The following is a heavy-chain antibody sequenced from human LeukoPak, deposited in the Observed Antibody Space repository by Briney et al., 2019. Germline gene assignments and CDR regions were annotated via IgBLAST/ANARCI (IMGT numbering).Heavy chain of an antibody. D-gene: IGHD3-10*01. CDR1: GGSISSSSYY. Sequence: SETLSLTCTVSGGSISSSSYYWGWIRQPPGKGLEWIGSIYYSGSTYYNPSLKSRVTISVDTSKNQFSLKLSSVTAADTAVYYCARGPSWGGVIFYWGQGTLVTVSS. CDR3: ARGPSWGGVIFY. CDR2: IYYSGST. V-gene: IGHV4-39*01. J-gene: IGHJ4*02.